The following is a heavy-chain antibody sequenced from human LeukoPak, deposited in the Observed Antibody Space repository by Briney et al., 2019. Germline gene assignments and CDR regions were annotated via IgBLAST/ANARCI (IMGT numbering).Heavy chain of an antibody. Sequence: SGTLSLTCAVSGGSISSSNWWSWVRQPPGKGLEWIGEIYHSGSTNYNPSLKSRVTISVDKSRNQFSLRLTSVTAADTAVYYCARQTGSGLFILPGGQGTLVTVSS. CDR2: IYHSGST. V-gene: IGHV4-4*02. CDR1: GGSISSSNW. D-gene: IGHD3/OR15-3a*01. CDR3: ARQTGSGLFILP. J-gene: IGHJ4*02.